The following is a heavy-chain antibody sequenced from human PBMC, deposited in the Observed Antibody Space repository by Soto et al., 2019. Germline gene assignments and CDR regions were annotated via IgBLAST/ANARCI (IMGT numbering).Heavy chain of an antibody. Sequence: PXVSLRLSCAASGFTFSSYGMHWVRQAPGEGLEWVAVIWNDGNNKYYADSVKGRFTISRDNSKNTLYLQMNSLRAEDTAVYYCATEQATAMATSFDPCGQRTLVTVSS. V-gene: IGHV3-33*01. CDR1: GFTFSSYG. D-gene: IGHD5-18*01. CDR2: IWNDGNNK. CDR3: ATEQATAMATSFDP. J-gene: IGHJ5*02.